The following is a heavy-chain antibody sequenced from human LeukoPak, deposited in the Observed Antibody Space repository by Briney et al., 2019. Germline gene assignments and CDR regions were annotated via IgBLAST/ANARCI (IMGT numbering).Heavy chain of an antibody. D-gene: IGHD3-3*01. CDR3: AILREIPVFGVVTKSTSYLAY. V-gene: IGHV3-7*01. Sequence: PGGSLRLSCAASGFTFTNYWMSWVRQAPGKGLELVANIKQDRSEKYYVDSVKGRFTISRDNAKNSLYLQMNSLRAEDTAVFYCAILREIPVFGVVTKSTSYLAYWGQETLVTVSS. J-gene: IGHJ4*02. CDR2: IKQDRSEK. CDR1: GFTFTNYW.